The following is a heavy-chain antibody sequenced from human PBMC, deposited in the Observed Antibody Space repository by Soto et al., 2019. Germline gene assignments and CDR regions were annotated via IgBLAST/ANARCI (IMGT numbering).Heavy chain of an antibody. J-gene: IGHJ6*02. D-gene: IGHD3-10*01. Sequence: QVQLVESGGGLVKPGGSLRLSCAASGFTCSDYYMSWIRQAPGKGLEWVSYISSSSSYTNYPASVKGRFTISRDNAKTSLYLQMNSLRAEDTAVYYCSRGDPPLGFGEGGQGTTVTVSS. CDR1: GFTCSDYY. V-gene: IGHV3-11*05. CDR3: SRGDPPLGFGE. CDR2: ISSSSSYT.